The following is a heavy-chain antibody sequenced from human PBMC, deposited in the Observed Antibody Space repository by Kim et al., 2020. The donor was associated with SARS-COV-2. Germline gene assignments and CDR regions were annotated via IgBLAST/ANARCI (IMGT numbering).Heavy chain of an antibody. CDR1: GFTFSSYG. CDR3: ARVDSSSWYSDY. J-gene: IGHJ4*02. Sequence: GGSLRLSCAASGFTFSSYGMHWVRQAPGKGLEWVAVIWYDGSNKYYADSVKGRFTISRDNSKNTLYLQMNSLRAEDTAVYYCARVDSSSWYSDYWGQGTLVTVSS. V-gene: IGHV3-33*01. D-gene: IGHD6-13*01. CDR2: IWYDGSNK.